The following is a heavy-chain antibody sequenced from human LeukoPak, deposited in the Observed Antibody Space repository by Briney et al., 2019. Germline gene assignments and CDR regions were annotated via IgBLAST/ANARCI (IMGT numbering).Heavy chain of an antibody. J-gene: IGHJ3*02. Sequence: GGSLRLSCAASGFTLRSYWMSWVRQAPGKGPEWVANIKQDGSEKNYVDSVKGRFAIARDNAKNTLYLQMNSLRAEDTAVYYCARGIVVVPAVHGGDAFDIWGQGTMVTVSS. D-gene: IGHD2-2*01. CDR2: IKQDGSEK. V-gene: IGHV3-7*03. CDR1: GFTLRSYW. CDR3: ARGIVVVPAVHGGDAFDI.